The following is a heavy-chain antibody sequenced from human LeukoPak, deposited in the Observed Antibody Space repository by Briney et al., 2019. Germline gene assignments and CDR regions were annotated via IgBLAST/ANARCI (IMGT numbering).Heavy chain of an antibody. Sequence: ASVKDSCKASGYTFTGYYMHWVRQAPGQGLEWMGWINPNSGGTNYAQKFQGWVTMTRDTSISTAYMELRSLRSDDTAVYYCAREGVGYCSGGSCQRDFDYWGQGTLVTVSS. J-gene: IGHJ4*02. D-gene: IGHD2-15*01. CDR2: INPNSGGT. V-gene: IGHV1-2*04. CDR3: AREGVGYCSGGSCQRDFDY. CDR1: GYTFTGYY.